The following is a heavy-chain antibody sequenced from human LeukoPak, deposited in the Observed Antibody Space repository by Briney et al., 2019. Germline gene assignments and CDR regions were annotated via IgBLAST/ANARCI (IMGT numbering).Heavy chain of an antibody. CDR1: GFTFSSYG. V-gene: IGHV3-33*01. D-gene: IGHD5-24*01. J-gene: IGHJ4*02. CDR3: ARDESQGATIFEVGVFDY. CDR2: IWYDGSNK. Sequence: HPGGSLRLSCAASGFTFSSYGMHWVRQAPGKGLEWVAVIWYDGSNKYYADSVKGRFTISRDNSKNTLYLQTNSLRAEDTAVYYCARDESQGATIFEVGVFDYWGQGTLVTVSS.